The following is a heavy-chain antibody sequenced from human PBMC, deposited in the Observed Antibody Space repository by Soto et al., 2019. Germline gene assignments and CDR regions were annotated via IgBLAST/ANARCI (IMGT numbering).Heavy chain of an antibody. D-gene: IGHD3-3*02. CDR3: AKDPTPYIFGVVSHAGFDY. CDR2: ISGSGGST. V-gene: IGHV3-23*01. CDR1: GFTFSSYA. J-gene: IGHJ4*02. Sequence: GGSLRLSCAASGFTFSSYAMSWVRQAPGKGLEWVSAISGSGGSTYYADSVKGRFTISRDNAKNTMYLQMNSLRAEDTAVYYCAKDPTPYIFGVVSHAGFDYWGQGTLVTVSS.